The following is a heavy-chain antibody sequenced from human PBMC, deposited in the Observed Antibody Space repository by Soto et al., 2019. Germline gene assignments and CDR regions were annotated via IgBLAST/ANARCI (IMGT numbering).Heavy chain of an antibody. CDR3: ARVWVSSSWYWFDP. J-gene: IGHJ5*02. D-gene: IGHD6-13*01. Sequence: SVKVSCKASGFTFTSSAVQWVRQARGQRLEWIGWIVVGSGNTNYAQKFQERVTITRDMSTSTAYMELSSLRSEDTAVYYCARVWVSSSWYWFDPWGQGTLVTVSS. CDR2: IVVGSGNT. V-gene: IGHV1-58*01. CDR1: GFTFTSSA.